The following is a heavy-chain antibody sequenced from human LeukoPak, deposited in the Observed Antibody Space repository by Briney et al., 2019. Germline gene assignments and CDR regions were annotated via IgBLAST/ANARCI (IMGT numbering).Heavy chain of an antibody. Sequence: TSETLSLTCSVSGDSISRRSSYWTWIRQPAGRGLEWIGRVYSTGTPNYNPSLKSRLAMSVDTSKNQFSLTLNSVTAADTAVYFCTRGLQEKDIIRGFDFWGPGILVTVSS. D-gene: IGHD3-10*01. V-gene: IGHV4-61*02. J-gene: IGHJ4*03. CDR3: TRGLQEKDIIRGFDF. CDR1: GDSISRRSSY. CDR2: VYSTGTP.